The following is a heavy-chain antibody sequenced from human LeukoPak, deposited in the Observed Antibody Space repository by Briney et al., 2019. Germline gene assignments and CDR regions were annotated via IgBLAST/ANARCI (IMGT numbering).Heavy chain of an antibody. J-gene: IGHJ5*02. V-gene: IGHV1-18*04. D-gene: IGHD1-26*01. CDR1: GYTFTSYY. CDR2: ISAYNGNT. Sequence: GASVKVSCKASGYTFTSYYMHWVRQAPGQGLEWMGWISAYNGNTNYAQKLQGRVTMTTDTSTSTAYMELRSLRSDDTAVYYCAGDSGSYYLWFDPWGQGTLVTVSS. CDR3: AGDSGSYYLWFDP.